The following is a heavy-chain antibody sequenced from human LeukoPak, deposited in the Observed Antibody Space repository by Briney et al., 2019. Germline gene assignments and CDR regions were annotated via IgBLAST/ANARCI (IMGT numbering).Heavy chain of an antibody. D-gene: IGHD4-23*01. CDR2: IFYTGST. V-gene: IGHV4-59*01. J-gene: IGHJ4*02. Sequence: NPSETLSLTCTVPGGSISSYYWSWIRQPPGKGLEWIGYIFYTGSTNYNPSLKSRVTISVDTSKNQFSLKLSSVTAADTAVYYCARDIAYGANSLDYWGQGTLVTVSS. CDR1: GGSISSYY. CDR3: ARDIAYGANSLDY.